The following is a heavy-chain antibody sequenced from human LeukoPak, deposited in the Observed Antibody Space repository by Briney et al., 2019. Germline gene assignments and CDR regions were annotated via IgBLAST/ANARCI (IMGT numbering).Heavy chain of an antibody. Sequence: PGGSLRLSCAASGFTFSNAWMSWVRQAPGKGLEWVGRIKSKTDGGTTDYAAPVKGRFTISRDDSKNTLYLQMNSLKTEDTAVYYCVAGGLGLWFGETEPFDYWGQGTLVTVSS. V-gene: IGHV3-15*01. CDR1: GFTFSNAW. J-gene: IGHJ4*02. D-gene: IGHD3-10*01. CDR3: VAGGLGLWFGETEPFDY. CDR2: IKSKTDGGTT.